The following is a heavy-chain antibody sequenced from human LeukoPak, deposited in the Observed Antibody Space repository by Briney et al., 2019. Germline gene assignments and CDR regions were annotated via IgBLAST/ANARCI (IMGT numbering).Heavy chain of an antibody. CDR2: INHNSGGT. CDR1: GYTFTGYY. CDR3: ARDLAGRGTRAAHFDY. J-gene: IGHJ4*02. D-gene: IGHD7-27*01. V-gene: IGHV1-2*04. Sequence: ASVKVSCKASGYTFTGYYMHWVRQAPGQGLEWMGWINHNSGGTNYAQKFQGWVTMTRDTSISTAYMELSRLRSDDTAVYYCARDLAGRGTRAAHFDYWGQGTLVTVSS.